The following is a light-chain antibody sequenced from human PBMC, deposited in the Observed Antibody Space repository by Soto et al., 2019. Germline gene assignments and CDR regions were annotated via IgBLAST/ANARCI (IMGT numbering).Light chain of an antibody. Sequence: QSALTQPPSVSGSPGQSVTISCTGTSSDVGAYNYVSWYQHHPGKAPKLMIYEVTKRPSGVPDRFSGSKSGNTASLTVSGLQAEDEADYYCSSYAGSLYVFGTGTKLTVL. CDR1: SSDVGAYNY. V-gene: IGLV2-8*01. CDR2: EVT. CDR3: SSYAGSLYV. J-gene: IGLJ1*01.